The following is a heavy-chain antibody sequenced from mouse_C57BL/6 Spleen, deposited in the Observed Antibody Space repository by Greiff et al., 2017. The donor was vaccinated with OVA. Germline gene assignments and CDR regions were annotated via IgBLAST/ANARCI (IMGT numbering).Heavy chain of an antibody. Sequence: EVKLVESEGGLVQPGSSMKLSCTASGFTFSDYYMAWVRQVPEKGLEWVANINYDGSSTYYLDSLKSRFIISRDNAKNILYLQMSSLKSEDIATYYCARDRSDYGSAYFDYWGQGTTLTVSS. CDR3: ARDRSDYGSAYFDY. J-gene: IGHJ2*01. CDR1: GFTFSDYY. V-gene: IGHV5-16*01. CDR2: INYDGSST. D-gene: IGHD1-1*01.